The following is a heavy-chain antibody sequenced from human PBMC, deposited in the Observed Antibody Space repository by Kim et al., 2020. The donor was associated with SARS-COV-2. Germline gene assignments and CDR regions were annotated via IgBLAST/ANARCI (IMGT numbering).Heavy chain of an antibody. CDR2: IYYSGST. CDR1: GGSISSYY. D-gene: IGHD3-10*01. J-gene: IGHJ6*01. V-gene: IGHV4-59*01. CDR3: ARDQYYYGSGSPYYYGMDV. Sequence: SEILSLTCTVSGGSISSYYWSWIRQPPGKGLEWIGYIYYSGSTNYNPSLKSRVTISVDTSKNQFSLKLSSVTAADTAVYYCARDQYYYGSGSPYYYGMDV.